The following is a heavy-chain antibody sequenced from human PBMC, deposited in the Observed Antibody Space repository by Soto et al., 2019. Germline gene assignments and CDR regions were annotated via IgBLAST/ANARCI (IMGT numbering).Heavy chain of an antibody. CDR1: GYTLTELS. CDR2: FDPEDGET. Sequence: ASVKVSCKVSGYTLTELSMHWVRQAPGKGLEWMGGFDPEDGETIYAQKFQGRVTMTEDTSTDTAYMELSSLRSEDTAVYYCATNAVHCSGGSCPSGYMDVWGKGTTVNVSS. J-gene: IGHJ6*03. V-gene: IGHV1-24*01. CDR3: ATNAVHCSGGSCPSGYMDV. D-gene: IGHD2-15*01.